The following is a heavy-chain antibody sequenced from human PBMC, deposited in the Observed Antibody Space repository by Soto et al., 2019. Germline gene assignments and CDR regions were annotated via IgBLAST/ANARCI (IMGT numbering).Heavy chain of an antibody. Sequence: SETLSLTGTVSGGSISSYYWSWIRQPPGKGLEWIGYIYYSGSTNYNPSLKSRVTISVDTSKNQVSLKLSSVTAAATAVYYCARGGIAVAWGQGTLVTVSS. D-gene: IGHD6-19*01. J-gene: IGHJ4*02. CDR3: ARGGIAVA. V-gene: IGHV4-59*01. CDR2: IYYSGST. CDR1: GGSISSYY.